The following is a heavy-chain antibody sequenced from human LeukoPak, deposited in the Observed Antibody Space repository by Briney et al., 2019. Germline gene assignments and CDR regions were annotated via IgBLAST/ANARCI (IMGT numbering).Heavy chain of an antibody. CDR2: FYDSAST. V-gene: IGHV4-39*01. J-gene: IGHJ4*02. CDR3: ATTSVTATPFPSGFDY. Sequence: PSETLSLTCSVSGGSISSATYYWGWIRQPPGKGLEWIGSFYDSASTYYKPSLKSRVTISVDTSKNQFSLKLSSVTAADTAVYYCATTSVTATPFPSGFDYWGQGTLVTVSS. D-gene: IGHD2-21*02. CDR1: GGSISSATYY.